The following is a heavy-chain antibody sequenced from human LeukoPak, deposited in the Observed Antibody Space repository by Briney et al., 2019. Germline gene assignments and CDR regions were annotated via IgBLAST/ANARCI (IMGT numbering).Heavy chain of an antibody. Sequence: GASVKVSCKASGGTFSSYAISWVRQAPGQGLEWMGRIIPILGITHYAQKFQGRVTITADKSTSTAYMELSSLRSEDTAVYYCARDPYSSSSNFDYWGQGTLVTVSS. V-gene: IGHV1-69*04. CDR3: ARDPYSSSSNFDY. CDR2: IIPILGIT. CDR1: GGTFSSYA. J-gene: IGHJ4*02. D-gene: IGHD6-6*01.